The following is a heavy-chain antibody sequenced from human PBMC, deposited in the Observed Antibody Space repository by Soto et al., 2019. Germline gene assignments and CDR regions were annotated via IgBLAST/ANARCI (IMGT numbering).Heavy chain of an antibody. D-gene: IGHD1-26*01. V-gene: IGHV3-23*01. CDR1: GFTFSSYA. Sequence: GTLRLSCAASGFTFSSYAMSWVRQAPGKGLEWVSAISGSGGSTYYADSVKGRFTISRDNSKNTLYLQMNSLRAEDTAVYYCEKDQGGSHWGLHAYNWFDPWGQGTLVTVYS. J-gene: IGHJ5*02. CDR2: ISGSGGST. CDR3: EKDQGGSHWGLHAYNWFDP.